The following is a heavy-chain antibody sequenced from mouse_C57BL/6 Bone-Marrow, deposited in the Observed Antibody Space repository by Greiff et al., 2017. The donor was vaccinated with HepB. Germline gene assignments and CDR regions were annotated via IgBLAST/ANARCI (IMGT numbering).Heavy chain of an antibody. CDR3: STRGYYEYYFDY. D-gene: IGHD2-3*01. CDR1: GFNIKDYY. CDR2: IDPENGDT. Sequence: VQLQHSGAELVRPGASVKLSCTASGFNIKDYYMHWVKQRPEQGLEWIGWIDPENGDTEYASKFQGKATITADTSSNTAYLQLSSLTSEDTAVYYCSTRGYYEYYFDYWGQGTTLTVSS. V-gene: IGHV14-4*01. J-gene: IGHJ2*01.